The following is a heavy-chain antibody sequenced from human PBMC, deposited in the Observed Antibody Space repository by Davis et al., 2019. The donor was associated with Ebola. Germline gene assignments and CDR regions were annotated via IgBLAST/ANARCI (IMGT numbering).Heavy chain of an antibody. D-gene: IGHD2-2*01. J-gene: IGHJ6*02. V-gene: IGHV3-9*01. Sequence: GGSLRLSCAASRLTFDDYAIHWVRQAPGKGLEWVSGISWDSGTIGYADSVKGRFTISRDNAKNSLYLQMNSLRAEDTAVYYCARDLAGDIVVVPAAMQGYYYYYGMDVWGQGTTVTVSS. CDR3: ARDLAGDIVVVPAAMQGYYYYYGMDV. CDR2: ISWDSGTI. CDR1: RLTFDDYA.